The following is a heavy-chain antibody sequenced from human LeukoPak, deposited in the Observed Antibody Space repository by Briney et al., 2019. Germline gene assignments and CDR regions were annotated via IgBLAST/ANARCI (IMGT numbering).Heavy chain of an antibody. J-gene: IGHJ4*02. D-gene: IGHD4-17*01. CDR3: ARVTTVTTSFHFDY. CDR1: GGSISSGGYY. CDR2: IYYSGST. V-gene: IGHV4-30-4*01. Sequence: SQTLSLTCTVSGGSISSGGYYWSWIRQPPGQGLEWIGYIYYSGSTYYHPSLKSRVTISLDTSKNQFSLKLSSVTAADTAVYYCARVTTVTTSFHFDYWGQGTLVTVSS.